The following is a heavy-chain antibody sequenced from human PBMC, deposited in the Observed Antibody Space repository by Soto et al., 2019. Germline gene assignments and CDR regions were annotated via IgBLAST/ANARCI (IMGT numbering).Heavy chain of an antibody. CDR1: GGSITTGGRY. CDR2: IYYSGNT. Sequence: QVRLQEWGPGLVKPSQTLSLKCSVSGGSITTGGRYWSWIRQLPGKGLEWIGDIYYSGNTYYNASLKSRVTISVEAAKNQFSLKLSSVTAADTAVYYCAQALFFTGGDGFDIWGQWRLVTVSS. D-gene: IGHD1-1*01. J-gene: IGHJ3*02. CDR3: AQALFFTGGDGFDI. V-gene: IGHV4-31*02.